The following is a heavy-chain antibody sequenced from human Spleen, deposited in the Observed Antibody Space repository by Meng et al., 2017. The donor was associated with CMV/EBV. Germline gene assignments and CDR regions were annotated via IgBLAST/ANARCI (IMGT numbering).Heavy chain of an antibody. CDR3: ARDPLEDSSWHIDS. CDR1: GFTFSSYS. Sequence: GESLKISCAASGFTFSSYSMNWVRQAPGKGLEWVSCISSSSAYIFYADSVKGRFTISRDNAKNSLHLQMNSLRAEDTAVYYCARDPLEDSSWHIDSWGQGTLVTVSS. D-gene: IGHD6-13*01. V-gene: IGHV3-21*01. J-gene: IGHJ4*02. CDR2: ISSSSAYI.